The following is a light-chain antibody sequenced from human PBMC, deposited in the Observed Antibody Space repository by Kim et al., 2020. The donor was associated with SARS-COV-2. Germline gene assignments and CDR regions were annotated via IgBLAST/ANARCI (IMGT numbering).Light chain of an antibody. CDR1: QSLLVTSNNKNY. CDR2: WAS. V-gene: IGKV4-1*01. Sequence: DIVMIQSPDSLAVSLGERAAINCKSSQSLLVTSNNKNYLAWYQQKPGQPPKLLFYWASTRESGVPARFTASGSGTDFTLTISTLQAEDVARYFCHQYSTLPWTFGRGTKVDIK. CDR3: HQYSTLPWT. J-gene: IGKJ1*01.